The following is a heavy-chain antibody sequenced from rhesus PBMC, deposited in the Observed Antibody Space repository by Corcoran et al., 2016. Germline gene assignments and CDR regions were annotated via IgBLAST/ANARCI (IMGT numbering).Heavy chain of an antibody. V-gene: IGHV4-147*01. J-gene: IGHJ6*01. CDR2: IYGSSGST. Sequence: QVQLQESGPGLVKPSETLSLTCAVSGYSISSNYWSWIRQPPGKGLEWIGYIYGSSGSTNYNPSLMSRFTISTATPKNPFSLKLSSVTAADTAVYYCARGYSSGWSYNYGLDSWGQGVVITVSS. D-gene: IGHD6S26*01. CDR1: GYSISSNY. CDR3: ARGYSSGWSYNYGLDS.